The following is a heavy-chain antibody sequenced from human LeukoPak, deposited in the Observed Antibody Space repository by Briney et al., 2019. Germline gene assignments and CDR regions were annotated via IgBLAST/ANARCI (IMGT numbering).Heavy chain of an antibody. V-gene: IGHV3-33*01. J-gene: IGHJ4*02. Sequence: GGSLRLSCAASRYRFSNYAMHWVRQAPGKGLEWVAVLWFDGSKEYYADSVKGRFTISRDNSKNTLYLQMNSLRAEDTAVYYCARRRDGYNIDYWGQGTLVTVSS. CDR1: RYRFSNYA. CDR2: LWFDGSKE. D-gene: IGHD5-24*01. CDR3: ARRRDGYNIDY.